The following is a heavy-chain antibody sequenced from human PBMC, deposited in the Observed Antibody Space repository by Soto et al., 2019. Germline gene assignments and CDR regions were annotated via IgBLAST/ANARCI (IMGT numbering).Heavy chain of an antibody. CDR3: ARDSITGNKYYYYYGMDV. D-gene: IGHD1-20*01. V-gene: IGHV4-59*12. J-gene: IGHJ6*02. CDR2: IYYSGST. Sequence: SETLSLTCNVSGGSISSYYWSWIRQPPGQGLEWIGYIYYSGSTYYSPSLKSRVTISVDTSKNQFSLKLSSVTAADTAVYYCARDSITGNKYYYYYGMDVWGQGTTVTVSS. CDR1: GGSISSYY.